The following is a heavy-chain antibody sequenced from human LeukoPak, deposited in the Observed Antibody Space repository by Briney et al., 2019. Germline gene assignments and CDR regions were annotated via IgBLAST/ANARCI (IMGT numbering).Heavy chain of an antibody. CDR1: VFAFSNYE. CDR3: ARDGHGVPLDY. J-gene: IGHJ4*02. V-gene: IGHV3-30*03. Sequence: GGSLRLSCTASVFAFSNYEMTWVRQAPGKGLEWVAVISYDGSNKYYADSVKGRFTISRDNSKNTLYLQMNSLRAEDTALYYCARDGHGVPLDYWGQGTLVTVSP. D-gene: IGHD4-17*01. CDR2: ISYDGSNK.